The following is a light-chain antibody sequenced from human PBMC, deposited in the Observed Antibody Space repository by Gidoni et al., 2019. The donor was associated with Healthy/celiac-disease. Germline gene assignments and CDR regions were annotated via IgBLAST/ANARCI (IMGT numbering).Light chain of an antibody. CDR3: QQYGR. CDR1: QDISNY. J-gene: IGKJ5*01. V-gene: IGKV1-33*01. Sequence: DIQMTQSPSSLSASVGDRVTITCQASQDISNYFNWYQQKPGKAPKLLIYDASNLETGVPSRFSGSGSGTDFTFTISSLQPEDIATYYCQQYGRFGQGTRLEIK. CDR2: DAS.